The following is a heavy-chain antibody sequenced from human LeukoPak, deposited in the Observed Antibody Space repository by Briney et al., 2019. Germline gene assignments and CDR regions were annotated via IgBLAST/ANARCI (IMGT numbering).Heavy chain of an antibody. CDR3: ARDTYYYDSSGYYDYYGMDV. CDR2: ISSSGSTI. D-gene: IGHD3-22*01. Sequence: GGSLRLSCAASGFTFSDYYMSWIRQAPGKGLEWVSYISSSGSTIYYADSVKGRFTTSRDNAKNSLYLQMNSLRAEDTAVYYCARDTYYYDSSGYYDYYGMDVWGQGTTVTVSS. J-gene: IGHJ6*02. V-gene: IGHV3-11*01. CDR1: GFTFSDYY.